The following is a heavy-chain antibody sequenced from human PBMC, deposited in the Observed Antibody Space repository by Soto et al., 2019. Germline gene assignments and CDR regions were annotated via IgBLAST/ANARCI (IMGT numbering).Heavy chain of an antibody. CDR2: INPNSGGT. Sequence: GASVKFSCKASGYTFTGYYMHWVRQAPGQGLEWMGWINPNSGGTNYAQKFQGRVTMTRDTSISTAYMELSRLRSDDTAVYYCARDRQLWLPEYYYYGMDVWGQGTTVTGSS. J-gene: IGHJ6*02. V-gene: IGHV1-2*02. CDR3: ARDRQLWLPEYYYYGMDV. CDR1: GYTFTGYY. D-gene: IGHD5-18*01.